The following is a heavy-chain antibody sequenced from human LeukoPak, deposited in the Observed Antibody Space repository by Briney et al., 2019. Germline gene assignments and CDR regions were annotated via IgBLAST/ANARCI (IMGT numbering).Heavy chain of an antibody. V-gene: IGHV1-18*01. CDR2: ISAYNGNT. J-gene: IGHJ4*02. CDR1: GYIFTDNG. D-gene: IGHD3-10*01. Sequence: GASVKVSCKTSGYIFTDNGISWVRQAPGQGLEWMGWISAYNGNTNYAQKLQGRVTMTTDTSTSTAYMELRSLRSDDTAVYYCAREDSYYGSGSYYAFDYWGQGTLVTVSS. CDR3: AREDSYYGSGSYYAFDY.